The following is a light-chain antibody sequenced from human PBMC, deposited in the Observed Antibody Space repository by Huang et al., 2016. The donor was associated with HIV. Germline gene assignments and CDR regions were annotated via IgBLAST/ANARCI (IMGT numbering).Light chain of an antibody. CDR3: QQYYSIPFT. Sequence: DIQMTQSPSSLSASVGDRVTIACRASQAISNSLAWYQQIPGKAPKLLLYDASRLESGVPIMFSGSGSGTEYTLTISSLQPEDFATYYCQQYYSIPFTFGPGTKVDTK. J-gene: IGKJ3*01. CDR2: DAS. CDR1: QAISNS. V-gene: IGKV1-NL1*01.